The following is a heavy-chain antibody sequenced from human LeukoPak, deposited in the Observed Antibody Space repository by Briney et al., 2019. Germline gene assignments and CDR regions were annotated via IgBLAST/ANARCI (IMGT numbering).Heavy chain of an antibody. Sequence: GESLKISCKGSGYSFTSCWIGWVRQMPGKALEWMGVIYPGDSDTRYSPSFQGQVTISADKSIGTAYLQWSSLKASYTAMYYCSRCMQLAETPNWFDPWGQGTLVTVSS. CDR1: GYSFTSCW. CDR2: IYPGDSDT. J-gene: IGHJ5*02. CDR3: SRCMQLAETPNWFDP. V-gene: IGHV5-51*01. D-gene: IGHD6-13*01.